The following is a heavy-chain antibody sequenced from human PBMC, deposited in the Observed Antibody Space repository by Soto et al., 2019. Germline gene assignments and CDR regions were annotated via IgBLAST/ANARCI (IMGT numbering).Heavy chain of an antibody. V-gene: IGHV5-51*01. CDR3: AGRGRRSYYYDSSGYPTDY. D-gene: IGHD3-22*01. CDR2: IYPGDSDT. J-gene: IGHJ4*02. Sequence: GESLKISCKGSGYSFTSYWIGWVRQMPGKGLEWMGIIYPGDSDTRYSPSFQGQVTISADKSISTAYLQWSSLKASDTAMYYCAGRGRRSYYYDSSGYPTDYWGQGTLVTVSS. CDR1: GYSFTSYW.